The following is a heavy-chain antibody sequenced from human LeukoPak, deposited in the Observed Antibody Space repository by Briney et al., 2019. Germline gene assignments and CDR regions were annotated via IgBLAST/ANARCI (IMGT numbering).Heavy chain of an antibody. CDR3: TTESDYHGFSVIHS. J-gene: IGHJ4*02. V-gene: IGHV1-24*01. D-gene: IGHD3-10*01. Sequence: GASVKVSCKVSGYTLTELSMHWVRQAPGKGLEWMGGFDPEDGETIYAQKFQGRVTMTEDTSTDTAYMELSSLKTEDTAVYYCTTESDYHGFSVIHSWGQGTQVTVSS. CDR1: GYTLTELS. CDR2: FDPEDGET.